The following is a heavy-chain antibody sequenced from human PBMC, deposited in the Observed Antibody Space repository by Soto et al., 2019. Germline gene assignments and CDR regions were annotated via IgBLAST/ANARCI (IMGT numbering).Heavy chain of an antibody. CDR1: GFTFSSYA. CDR3: ARDYNWNDSDVNYYYYYGMDV. CDR2: ISYDGSNK. J-gene: IGHJ6*02. Sequence: GGSLRLSFAASGFTFSSYAMHWVRQAPGKGLEWVAVISYDGSNKYYADSVKGRFTISRDNSKNTLYLQMNSLGAEDTAVYYCARDYNWNDSDVNYYYYYGMDVWGQGTTVTVSS. V-gene: IGHV3-30-3*01. D-gene: IGHD1-1*01.